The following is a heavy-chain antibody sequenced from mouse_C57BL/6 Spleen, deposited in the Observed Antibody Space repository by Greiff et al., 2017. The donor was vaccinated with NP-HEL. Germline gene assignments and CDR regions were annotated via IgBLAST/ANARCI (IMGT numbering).Heavy chain of an antibody. D-gene: IGHD1-1*01. Sequence: VKVVESGPGLVQPSQSLSITCTVSGFSLTSYGVHWVRQSPGKGLEWLGVIWSGGSTDYNAAFISRLSISKDNSKSQVFYKMNSLQADDTAIYYCARGGTTVVAYWYFDVWGTGTTVTVSS. CDR3: ARGGTTVVAYWYFDV. J-gene: IGHJ1*03. V-gene: IGHV2-2*01. CDR2: IWSGGST. CDR1: GFSLTSYG.